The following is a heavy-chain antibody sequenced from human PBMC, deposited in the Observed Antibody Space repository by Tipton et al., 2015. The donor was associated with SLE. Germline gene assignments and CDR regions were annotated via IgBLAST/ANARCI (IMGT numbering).Heavy chain of an antibody. J-gene: IGHJ4*02. CDR1: GGSFSGYY. V-gene: IGHV4-34*01. CDR2: INHSGST. D-gene: IGHD3-10*01. CDR3: ASLGNRGY. Sequence: GLVKPSETLSLTCAVYGGSFSGYYWSWIRQPPGKGLEWIGEINHSGSTNYNPSLKSRVAISVDTSKNQFSLRLSALTAADTAVYYCASLGNRGYWGQGTLVPVSS.